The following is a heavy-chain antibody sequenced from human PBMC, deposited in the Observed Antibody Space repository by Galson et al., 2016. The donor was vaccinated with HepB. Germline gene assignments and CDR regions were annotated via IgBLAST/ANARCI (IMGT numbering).Heavy chain of an antibody. Sequence: SLRLSCAPSGFTFSYYGMHWVRQGAGKGLVWVSHINSDGSDTDYADSVKGRFTISRDNAKNTLYLQMSSLRAEDTAVYYCARPVPYYSDSSGYYPDYWGQGTLVTVSS. CDR2: INSDGSDT. J-gene: IGHJ4*02. CDR3: ARPVPYYSDSSGYYPDY. CDR1: GFTFSYYG. V-gene: IGHV3-74*01. D-gene: IGHD3-22*01.